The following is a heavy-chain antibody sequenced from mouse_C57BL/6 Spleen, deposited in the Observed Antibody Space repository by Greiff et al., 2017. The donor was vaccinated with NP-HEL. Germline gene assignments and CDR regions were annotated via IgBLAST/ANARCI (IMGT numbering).Heavy chain of an antibody. D-gene: IGHD2-3*01. Sequence: QVQLQQPGAELVMPGASVKLSCKASGYTFTSYWMHWVKQRPGQGLEWIGEIDPSDSYTNYNQKFKGKSTLTVDKSSSTAYMQLSSLTSEDSAVYYCARREIYDYLYYWGQGTTLTVSS. J-gene: IGHJ2*01. V-gene: IGHV1-69*01. CDR2: IDPSDSYT. CDR1: GYTFTSYW. CDR3: ARREIYDYLYY.